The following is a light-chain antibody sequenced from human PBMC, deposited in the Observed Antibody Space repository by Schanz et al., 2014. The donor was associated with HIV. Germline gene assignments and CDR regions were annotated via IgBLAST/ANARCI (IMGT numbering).Light chain of an antibody. J-gene: IGKJ1*01. CDR1: QGIRNY. CDR3: LQHNSYPWT. V-gene: IGKV1-9*01. CDR2: GAS. Sequence: IQLTQSPSSLSASVGDRVTITCRASQGIRNYLAWYQQKPGKAPKLLIYGASTLQSGVPSRFSGSGSGTEFTLTISSLQPEDSATYYCLQHNSYPWTFGQGTKVEIK.